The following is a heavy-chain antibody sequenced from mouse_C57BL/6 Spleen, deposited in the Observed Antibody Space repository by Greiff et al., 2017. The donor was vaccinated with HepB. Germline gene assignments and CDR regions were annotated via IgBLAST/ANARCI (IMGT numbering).Heavy chain of an antibody. Sequence: VQLQQSGAELVRPGPSVKVSCKASGYAFTNYLIEWVKQRPGQGLEWIGVINPGSGGTNYNEKFKGKATLTADKSSSTAYMQLSSLTSEDSAVYFCARGGIYYGNLDYWGQGTTLTVSS. J-gene: IGHJ2*01. CDR1: GYAFTNYL. CDR3: ARGGIYYGNLDY. V-gene: IGHV1-54*01. D-gene: IGHD2-1*01. CDR2: INPGSGGT.